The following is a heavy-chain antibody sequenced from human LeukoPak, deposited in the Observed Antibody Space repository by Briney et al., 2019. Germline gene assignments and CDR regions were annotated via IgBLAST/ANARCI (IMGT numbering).Heavy chain of an antibody. CDR2: ISYSGST. CDR3: ARGHIIAADHFQH. J-gene: IGHJ1*01. CDR1: GGSISSYY. D-gene: IGHD6-13*01. V-gene: IGHV4-59*01. Sequence: SETLSLTCTVSGGSISSYYWSWIRQPPGKGLEWIGYISYSGSTNYNPSLKSRVTISVDTSKNQFSLKLSSVTAADTAVYYCARGHIIAADHFQHWGQGTLVTVSS.